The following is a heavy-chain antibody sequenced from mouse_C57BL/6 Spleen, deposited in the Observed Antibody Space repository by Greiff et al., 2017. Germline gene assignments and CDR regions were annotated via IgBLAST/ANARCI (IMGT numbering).Heavy chain of an antibody. D-gene: IGHD1-1*01. V-gene: IGHV1-39*01. CDR2: LNPNYGTT. CDR3: ARAFITTVVATDFDV. Sequence: VQLQQSGPELVKPGASVKISCKASGYSFTDYNMNWVKQSNGKSLEWIGVLNPNYGTTSYNQKFKGKATLTVDQSSSTAYMQLNSLTSEDSAVYYCARAFITTVVATDFDVWGTGTTVTVSS. J-gene: IGHJ1*03. CDR1: GYSFTDYN.